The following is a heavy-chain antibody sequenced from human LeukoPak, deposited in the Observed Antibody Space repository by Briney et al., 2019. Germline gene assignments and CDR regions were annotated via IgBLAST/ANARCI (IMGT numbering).Heavy chain of an antibody. V-gene: IGHV5-51*04. J-gene: IGHJ4*02. CDR2: TYPGDSGT. CDR1: GSSFPDYW. D-gene: IGHD3-10*01. Sequence: GESLKISCKRSGSSFPDYWIAWVRQMPGKGLEWMGITYPGDSGTRYSPSFQGQFTIPADKPTPTAYLQWSSLKASDTAMYYCARTRSGSYYLPFDYWGQGTLVTVSS. CDR3: ARTRSGSYYLPFDY.